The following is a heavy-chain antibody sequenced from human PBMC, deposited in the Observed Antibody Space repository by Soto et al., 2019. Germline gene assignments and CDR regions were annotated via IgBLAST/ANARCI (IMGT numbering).Heavy chain of an antibody. CDR1: GFTFSSYW. J-gene: IGHJ4*02. D-gene: IGHD1-1*01. CDR2: INQDGNED. CDR3: ARTGDGHHDFLDY. Sequence: VHLEESGGGLVQPGGSLRLSCAGPGFTFSSYWMNWGRQAPRKGLEWVANINQDGNEDNLLDSVKGRFTISRDNAKNSLFLQMNSLRVDDTAVYYCARTGDGHHDFLDYWGQGALVSVSS. V-gene: IGHV3-7*01.